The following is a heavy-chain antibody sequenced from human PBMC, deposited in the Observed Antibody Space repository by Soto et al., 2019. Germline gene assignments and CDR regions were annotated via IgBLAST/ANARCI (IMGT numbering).Heavy chain of an antibody. CDR3: AREGDLYGGAFDI. Sequence: EVQLVESGGGLVKPGGSLRLSCAASGFTFSSYSMNWVRQAPGEGLEWVSSISSTSSYIYYADSVKGRFTISRDNANNSLVVQSNRLRAEDTAVDYWAREGDLYGGAFDIWGQGTVVTVSS. J-gene: IGHJ3*02. V-gene: IGHV3-21*01. CDR1: GFTFSSYS. CDR2: ISSTSSYI. D-gene: IGHD3-16*01.